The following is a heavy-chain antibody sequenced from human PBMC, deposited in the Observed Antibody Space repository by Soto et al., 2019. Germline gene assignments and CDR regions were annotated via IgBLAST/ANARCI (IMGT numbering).Heavy chain of an antibody. CDR1: GYSFTSYW. CDR2: IYPGDSDT. D-gene: IGHD3-3*01. CDR3: ARERDFWSGSVYYYYGMDV. J-gene: IGHJ6*02. V-gene: IGHV5-51*01. Sequence: PGESLKICCKVSGYSFTSYWIGGVRQMPGKGLEWMGIIYPGDSDTRYSPSFQGQVTISADKSISTAYLQWSSLKASDTAMYYCARERDFWSGSVYYYYGMDVWGQGTTVTVSS.